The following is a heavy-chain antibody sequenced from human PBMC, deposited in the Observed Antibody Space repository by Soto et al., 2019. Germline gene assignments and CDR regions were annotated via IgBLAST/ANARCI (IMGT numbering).Heavy chain of an antibody. CDR3: AKAFYYDASGKCSDLYFDS. CDR2: ISTRGGRT. CDR1: GFSFSSYA. J-gene: IGHJ4*02. V-gene: IGHV3-23*01. Sequence: GGSLRLSCAASGFSFSSYAMSWVRQAPPQGLEWVSSISTRGGRTYYADSVKSRCSTSRDNSANAVYLDMDNLRADETGIYACAKAFYYDASGKCSDLYFDSWGQGALVTVSS. D-gene: IGHD3-22*01.